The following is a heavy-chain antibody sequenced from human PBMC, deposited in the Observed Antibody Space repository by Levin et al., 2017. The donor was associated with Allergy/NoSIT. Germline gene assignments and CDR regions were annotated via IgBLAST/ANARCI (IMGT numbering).Heavy chain of an antibody. CDR1: GFIFSNAW. Sequence: GESLKISCATSGFIFSNAWMNWVRQAPGKGLEWVGRIRSKTDGGTTDYAAPVKGRFTISTDYSKNTLYLQMNSLKTEDTAVYYCATERGYTYGPFDYWGQGALVTVSS. CDR3: ATERGYTYGPFDY. V-gene: IGHV3-15*01. CDR2: IRSKTDGGTT. J-gene: IGHJ4*02. D-gene: IGHD5-18*01.